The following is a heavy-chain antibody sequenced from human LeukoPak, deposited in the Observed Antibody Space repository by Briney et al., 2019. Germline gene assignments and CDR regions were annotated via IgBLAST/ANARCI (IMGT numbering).Heavy chain of an antibody. V-gene: IGHV4-61*02. CDR3: ESYPRYEGDHHWLDL. Sequence: SQTLSLTCTVSGGSISSGSYYWSWIRQPAGKGLECIGRIYTSVSTNYNPSLKSRVTISVDTSRNQFSLKRSSVTAPDTAVYYCESYPRYEGDHHWLDLWGQGTLVTVSS. D-gene: IGHD2-15*01. CDR2: IYTSVST. CDR1: GGSISSGSYY. J-gene: IGHJ5*02.